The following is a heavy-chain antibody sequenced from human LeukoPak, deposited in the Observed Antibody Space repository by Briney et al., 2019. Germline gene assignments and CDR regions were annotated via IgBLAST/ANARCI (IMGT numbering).Heavy chain of an antibody. CDR2: INTDGTSP. CDR1: GFTFSSYW. J-gene: IGHJ4*02. D-gene: IGHD5-24*01. Sequence: PGGSLRLSCAASGFTFSSYWMHWVRQAPGKGLVWVSRINTDGTSPSYADSVKGRFTISRDNAKNTLYLQMNSLRAEDTAVYYCARSREPGRDGDYWGQGTLVTVSS. V-gene: IGHV3-74*01. CDR3: ARSREPGRDGDY.